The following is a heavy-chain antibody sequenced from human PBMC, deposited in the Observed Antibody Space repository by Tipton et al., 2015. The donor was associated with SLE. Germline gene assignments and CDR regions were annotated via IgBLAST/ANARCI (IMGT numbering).Heavy chain of an antibody. J-gene: IGHJ6*02. CDR3: ARRPGFPFGMDV. CDR1: GFTFNSYW. V-gene: IGHV3-74*01. D-gene: IGHD3-10*01. Sequence: SLRLSCAASGFTFNSYWMHWVRQAPGKGLVWVSRINSDGSSTTYADSVKGRFTISRDNAKNTLFLQMNSLRAEDTAVYYCARRPGFPFGMDVWGQGTMVTVSS. CDR2: INSDGSST.